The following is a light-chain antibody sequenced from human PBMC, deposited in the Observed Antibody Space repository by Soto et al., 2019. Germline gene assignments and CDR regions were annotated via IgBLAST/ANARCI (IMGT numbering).Light chain of an antibody. Sequence: EIVLTQAPGTLSLSPGERATLSCRASQDVDSNFLAWYQQRPGQAPRLLIYGSSRRATGIPDRFSGSGSGTYFTLTISRVGPEDIAVYFCHQYYSSLTFGGGTKVEVK. CDR3: HQYYSSLT. V-gene: IGKV3-20*01. J-gene: IGKJ4*01. CDR2: GSS. CDR1: QDVDSNF.